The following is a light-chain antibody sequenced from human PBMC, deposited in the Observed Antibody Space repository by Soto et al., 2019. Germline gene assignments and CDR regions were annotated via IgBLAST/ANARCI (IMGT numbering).Light chain of an antibody. CDR2: DVS. Sequence: QSALTQPRSVSGSPGQSVTISCTGSSSDVGAYNFVSWYQQHPGKAPKLMIYDVSKRPSGVPDRFSGSKSGTSASLAISGLQSEDEADYYCAAWDDSLNGYVFGTGTKVTVL. J-gene: IGLJ1*01. CDR1: SSDVGAYNF. V-gene: IGLV2-11*01. CDR3: AAWDDSLNGYV.